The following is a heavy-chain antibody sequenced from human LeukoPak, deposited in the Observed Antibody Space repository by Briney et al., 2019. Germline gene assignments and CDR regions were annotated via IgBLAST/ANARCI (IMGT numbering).Heavy chain of an antibody. Sequence: SETLSLTCAVYGGPLSDYYWTCIRQAPGKGLEWIGEINRGDYNPSLKSRVTISVDTSKNQFSLKLTSVTAADTGVYYCARGSSHFDKWGQGTLVTVSS. J-gene: IGHJ4*02. CDR3: ARGSSHFDK. V-gene: IGHV4-34*01. CDR1: GGPLSDYY. CDR2: INRG.